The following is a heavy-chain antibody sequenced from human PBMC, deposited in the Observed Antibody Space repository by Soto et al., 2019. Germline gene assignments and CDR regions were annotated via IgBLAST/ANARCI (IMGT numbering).Heavy chain of an antibody. J-gene: IGHJ6*02. CDR2: ISAYNGNT. Sequence: QVQLVQSGAEVKKPGASVKVSCKASGYTFTSYGISWVRQAPGQGLEWMGWISAYNGNTNYAQKLQGRVTMTTDTSTSTADMELRSLRSDDTAVYYCARARIGVAATVRYGMDVWGQGTTVTVSS. CDR1: GYTFTSYG. V-gene: IGHV1-18*01. D-gene: IGHD6-13*01. CDR3: ARARIGVAATVRYGMDV.